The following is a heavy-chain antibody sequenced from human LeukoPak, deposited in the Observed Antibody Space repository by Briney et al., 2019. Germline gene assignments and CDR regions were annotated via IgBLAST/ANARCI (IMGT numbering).Heavy chain of an antibody. CDR2: ISGSGGST. D-gene: IGHD5-18*01. Sequence: PGGSLRLSCAASGFTFSSYAMSWVRQAPGKGLEWVSAISGSGGSTYYADSVKGRFTISRDNSKNTLYLQMNSLRAEDTAVYYCARLDRGYSYGYPSNYFDHWGQGTLVTVSS. CDR1: GFTFSSYA. J-gene: IGHJ4*02. CDR3: ARLDRGYSYGYPSNYFDH. V-gene: IGHV3-23*01.